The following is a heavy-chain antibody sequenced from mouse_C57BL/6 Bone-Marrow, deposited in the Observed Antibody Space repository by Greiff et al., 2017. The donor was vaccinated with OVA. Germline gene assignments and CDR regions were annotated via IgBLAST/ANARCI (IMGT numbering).Heavy chain of an antibody. CDR1: GYSFTSYY. Sequence: VQLQQSGPELVKPGASVKISCKASGYSFTSYYIHWVKQRPGQGLEWIGWIYPGSGNTKYNEKFKGKATLTADTSSSTAYMQLSSLTSEDSAVYYCARSSYYGSSYGFAYWGQGTLVTVSA. J-gene: IGHJ3*01. D-gene: IGHD1-1*01. V-gene: IGHV1-66*01. CDR3: ARSSYYGSSYGFAY. CDR2: IYPGSGNT.